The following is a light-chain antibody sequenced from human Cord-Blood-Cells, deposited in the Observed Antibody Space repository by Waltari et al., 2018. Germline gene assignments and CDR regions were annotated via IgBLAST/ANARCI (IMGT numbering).Light chain of an antibody. CDR3: AAWDDSLSGWV. Sequence: QSVLTQPPYASGTPALRVSSSCSVRSSYTGSNYVYWYQQLPGTAPKLLIYRNNQRPSGVPDRFSGSKSGTSASLAISGLRSEDEADYYCAAWDDSLSGWVFGGGTKLTVL. V-gene: IGLV1-47*01. CDR2: RNN. CDR1: SSYTGSNY. J-gene: IGLJ3*02.